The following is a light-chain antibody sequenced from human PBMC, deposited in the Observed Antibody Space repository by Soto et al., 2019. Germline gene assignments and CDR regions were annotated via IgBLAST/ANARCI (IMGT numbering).Light chain of an antibody. J-gene: IGLJ1*01. CDR2: EGS. CDR3: CSYADSSTYV. CDR1: SSDVGYYNV. V-gene: IGLV2-23*01. Sequence: QSVLNQPASVSGSPGQSITISCTGTSSDVGYYNVVSWYQQHPGKAPKLMIYEGSKRPSGVSNRFSGSKSGNTASLTISGLQAEDEADYYCCSYADSSTYVFGTGTKVTVL.